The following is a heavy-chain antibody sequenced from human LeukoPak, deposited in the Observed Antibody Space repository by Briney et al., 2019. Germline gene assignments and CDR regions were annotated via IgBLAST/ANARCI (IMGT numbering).Heavy chain of an antibody. J-gene: IGHJ6*02. CDR1: GASISDLGYY. D-gene: IGHD3-16*02. Sequence: SETLSLTCTVSGASISDLGYYWSWIRQRPGEGLEWIGFFDYRGATYYNPSLKSRLTISLDTSKNQFSLNLSSVTAADTAVYYCARDLNGWGGHHPYYYGMDVWGQGTTVTVSS. V-gene: IGHV4-31*03. CDR3: ARDLNGWGGHHPYYYGMDV. CDR2: FDYRGAT.